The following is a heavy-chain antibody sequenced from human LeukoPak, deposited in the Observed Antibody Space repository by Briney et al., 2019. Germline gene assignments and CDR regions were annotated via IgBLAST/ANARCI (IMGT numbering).Heavy chain of an antibody. D-gene: IGHD4-23*01. V-gene: IGHV3-21*01. Sequence: GGSLRLSCAASGFTFSTYSMNWVRQAPGKGLEWVSRIRSISGDTYYADSVKGRFTISRDNAKNSLHLQMDSLRAEDTAVYYCARDGGYDCGGNLDYRGQGTLVTVSS. J-gene: IGHJ4*02. CDR2: IRSISGDT. CDR1: GFTFSTYS. CDR3: ARDGGYDCGGNLDY.